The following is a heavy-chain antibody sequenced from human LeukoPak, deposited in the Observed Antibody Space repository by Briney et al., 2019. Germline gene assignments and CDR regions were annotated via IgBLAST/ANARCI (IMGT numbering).Heavy chain of an antibody. J-gene: IGHJ6*03. D-gene: IGHD1-26*01. Sequence: SETLSLTCTVSGGSISSYYWYWIRQPPGKGLGWVGYVYYSVSTTICNPSLKSRVTTSLDTSKNQFSLKMSTVAAADTAVYYCASSGTYGGRYYYYYYMDVWGKGTTVTVSS. CDR3: ASSGTYGGRYYYYYYMDV. CDR2: VYYSVSTT. V-gene: IGHV4-59*01. CDR1: GGSISSYY.